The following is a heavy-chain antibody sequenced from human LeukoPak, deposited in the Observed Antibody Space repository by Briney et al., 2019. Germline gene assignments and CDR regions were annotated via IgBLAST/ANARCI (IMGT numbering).Heavy chain of an antibody. J-gene: IGHJ1*01. D-gene: IGHD3-16*01. CDR1: GYTFTGYY. CDR2: IHPNSGGT. V-gene: IGHV1-2*02. Sequence: ASVKVSCKASGYTFTGYYLHWVRQAPGQGLEWMGWIHPNSGGTNYAQKFQGRVTMTRETSTSTAYMGLSSLRSLATAVYFCARPASVLGWGGGTLVTVPS. CDR3: ARPASVLG.